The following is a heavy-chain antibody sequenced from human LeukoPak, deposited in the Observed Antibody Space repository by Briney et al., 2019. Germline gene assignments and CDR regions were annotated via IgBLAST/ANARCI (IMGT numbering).Heavy chain of an antibody. V-gene: IGHV5-51*01. D-gene: IGHD1-1*01. CDR2: IYPGDSDT. Sequence: GESLKISCEGSGYTFTSYWIAWVRQMPGKGLEWMGIIYPGDSDTRYSPSFQGQVTISADKSIGTAYLQWSSLKASDTAMYYCARRNIGDWNGDAFDIWGQGTMVTVSS. CDR3: ARRNIGDWNGDAFDI. CDR1: GYTFTSYW. J-gene: IGHJ3*02.